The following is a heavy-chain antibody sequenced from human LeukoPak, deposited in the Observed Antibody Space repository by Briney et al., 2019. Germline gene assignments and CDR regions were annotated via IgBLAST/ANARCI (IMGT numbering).Heavy chain of an antibody. CDR2: IYYSGST. V-gene: IGHV4-31*03. CDR3: ARDLRGSFDY. CDR1: GGPISSGGYS. D-gene: IGHD3-10*01. Sequence: PSETLSLTCTVSGGPISSGGYSWSWIRQHAGKGLEWIGYIYYSGSTYYNPSLKSRVTISVDTSKNQFSLKLSSVTAADTAVYYCARDLRGSFDYWGQGTLVTVSS. J-gene: IGHJ4*02.